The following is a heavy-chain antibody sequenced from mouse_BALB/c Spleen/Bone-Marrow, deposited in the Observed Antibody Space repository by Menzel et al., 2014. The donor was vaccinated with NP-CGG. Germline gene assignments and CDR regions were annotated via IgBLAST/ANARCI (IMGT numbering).Heavy chain of an antibody. Sequence: LQKSGLELVKPGASVKMSCKASGYTFTSCYIHWVKQSPGQGLEWFGWIYPGDGSTEHNEKFKGKTTLIVDKSSSTAYIQLSSLTSEESAVYYCARRTTTVVATNYRSQGTPRTASS. V-gene: IGHV1S56*01. J-gene: IGHJ2*01. D-gene: IGHD1-1*01. CDR3: ARRTTTVVATNY. CDR1: GYTFTSCY. CDR2: IYPGDGST.